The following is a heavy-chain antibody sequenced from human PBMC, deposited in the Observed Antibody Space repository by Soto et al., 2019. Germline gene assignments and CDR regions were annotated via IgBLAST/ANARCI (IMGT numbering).Heavy chain of an antibody. CDR1: GFTFSDYY. J-gene: IGHJ4*02. CDR2: ISSTSSHT. V-gene: IGHV3-11*06. CDR3: ARAASELDY. D-gene: IGHD5-18*01. Sequence: QVQLVESGGGLVKPGGSLRLSCSASGFTFSDYYMTWIRQAPGKGLEWVSYISSTSSHTNYADSVEGRFTISRDNAKNSPYLPMNGLRAEDTALYYCARAASELDYWGQGTLVTVSP.